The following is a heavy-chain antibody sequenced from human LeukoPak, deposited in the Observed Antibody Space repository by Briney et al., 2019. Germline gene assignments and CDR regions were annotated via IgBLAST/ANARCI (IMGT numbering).Heavy chain of an antibody. V-gene: IGHV3-33*06. J-gene: IGHJ4*02. CDR1: GFTFSSYG. D-gene: IGHD6-13*01. CDR3: AKDGSSSWFDY. CDR2: IWYDGSNK. Sequence: PGGSLRLSCAASGFTFSSYGMHWVRQAPGKGLEWVAVIWYDGSNKYYADSVKGRSTISRDNSKNTLYLQMNSLRAEDTAVYYCAKDGSSSWFDYWGQGTLVTVSS.